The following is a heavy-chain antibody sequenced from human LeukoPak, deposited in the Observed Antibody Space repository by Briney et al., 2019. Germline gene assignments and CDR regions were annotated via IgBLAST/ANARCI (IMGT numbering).Heavy chain of an antibody. D-gene: IGHD3-3*01. CDR1: GGSISSGYY. CDR2: IYHSGST. CDR3: ARVYYDFWSGQGGWFDP. Sequence: PSQTLSLTCTVSGGSISSGYYWGLIRQPPGKGLEWIGSIYHSGSTNYNPSLKSRVTISIDTSKNQFSLKLSSVTAADTAVYYCARVYYDFWSGQGGWFDPWGQGTLVTVSS. J-gene: IGHJ5*02. V-gene: IGHV4-38-2*02.